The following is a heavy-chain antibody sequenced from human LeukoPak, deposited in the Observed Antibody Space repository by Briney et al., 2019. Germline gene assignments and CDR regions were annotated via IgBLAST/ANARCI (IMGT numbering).Heavy chain of an antibody. CDR2: IRYDGSNK. CDR3: AGPSLSDYDSSGYPTDY. CDR1: GFTFSSYG. Sequence: GGSLRLSCAASGFTFSSYGMHWVRQAPGKGLEWVAFIRYDGSNKYYADSVKGRFTISRDNSKNTLYLQMNSLRTEDTAVYYCAGPSLSDYDSSGYPTDYWGQGTLVTVSS. D-gene: IGHD3-22*01. V-gene: IGHV3-30*02. J-gene: IGHJ4*02.